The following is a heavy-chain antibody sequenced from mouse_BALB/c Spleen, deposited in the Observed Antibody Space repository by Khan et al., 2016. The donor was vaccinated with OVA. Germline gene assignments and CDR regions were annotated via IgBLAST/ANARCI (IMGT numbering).Heavy chain of an antibody. J-gene: IGHJ3*01. CDR1: GFSLTTYG. V-gene: IGHV2-2*02. D-gene: IGHD2-12*01. CDR3: SRHCNYDDGFAY. Sequence: QVQLKESGPGLVQPSQSLSITCTVSGFSLTTYGVHWVLQSPGKGLEWLGVIWSGGSTDYNAAFISRLSIIKDNSKSQVFFKMNSLQANDTAIYYCSRHCNYDDGFAYWGQGTLVTVSA. CDR2: IWSGGST.